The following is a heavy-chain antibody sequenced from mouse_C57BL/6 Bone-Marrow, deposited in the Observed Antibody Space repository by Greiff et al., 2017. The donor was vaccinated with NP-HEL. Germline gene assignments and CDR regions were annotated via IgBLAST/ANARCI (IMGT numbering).Heavy chain of an antibody. J-gene: IGHJ1*03. D-gene: IGHD1-1*01. CDR2: ISGGGGNT. V-gene: IGHV5-9*01. CDR1: GFTFSSYT. CDR3: ARPYYGSSLWYFDV. Sequence: EVHLVESGGGLVKPGGSLKLSCAASGFTFSSYTMCWVRQTPEKRLEWVATISGGGGNTYYPDSVKGRFTISRDNAKNTLYLQMSSLRSEDTALDYCARPYYGSSLWYFDVWGTGTTVTVSS.